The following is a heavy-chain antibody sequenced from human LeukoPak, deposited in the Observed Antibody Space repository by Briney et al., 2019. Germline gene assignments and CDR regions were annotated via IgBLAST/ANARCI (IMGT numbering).Heavy chain of an antibody. Sequence: SETLSLTCAVSGGSISSGGYSWSWIRQPPGKGLEWIGYIYCSGSTYYNPSLKSRVTISVDTSKNQFSLRLTSVTAADTAVYYCARAYSSSWCDAFDIWGQGTMVTVSS. CDR3: ARAYSSSWCDAFDI. V-gene: IGHV4-30-4*07. D-gene: IGHD6-13*01. J-gene: IGHJ3*02. CDR1: GGSISSGGYS. CDR2: IYCSGST.